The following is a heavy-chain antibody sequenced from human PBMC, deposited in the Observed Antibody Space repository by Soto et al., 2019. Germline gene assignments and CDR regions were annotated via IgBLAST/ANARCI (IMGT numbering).Heavy chain of an antibody. CDR3: ARDLGAFPSDFWSGPHYVYYGMDI. CDR2: INGGNGNT. Sequence: QAQVVQSGAEVKKPGASVKVSCKASGYTFSNYAMHWVRQAPGQRLEWMGWINGGNGNTKYSQKFQGRVTITRDTSGSTAYMELSSLIPEDTAVYSCARDLGAFPSDFWSGPHYVYYGMDIWGQGTTVTVSS. J-gene: IGHJ6*02. CDR1: GYTFSNYA. V-gene: IGHV1-3*01. D-gene: IGHD3-3*01.